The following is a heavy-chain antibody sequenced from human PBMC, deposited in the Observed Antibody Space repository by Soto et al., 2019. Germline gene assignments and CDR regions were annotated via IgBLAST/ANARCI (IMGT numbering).Heavy chain of an antibody. J-gene: IGHJ6*02. Sequence: QVQLVQSGAEVKEPGDSVRVSCEASGYTFTAYHIHWVRQAPGQGLGWMGWINPKFGDTTYAQDFQGRVSMTWDMSISTVYMELSRLTSDDTAIYYCARNMDYYYGRGSGNGHGVWGQGTTVTVFS. D-gene: IGHD3-10*02. V-gene: IGHV1-2*02. CDR3: ARNMDYYYGRGSGNGHGV. CDR1: GYTFTAYH. CDR2: INPKFGDT.